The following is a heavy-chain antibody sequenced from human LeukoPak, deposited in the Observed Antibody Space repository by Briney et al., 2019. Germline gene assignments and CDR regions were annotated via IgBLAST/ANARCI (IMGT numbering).Heavy chain of an antibody. Sequence: GGSLRLSCAASGFTFSSYEMNWVRQAPGKGLEWVSYISSSGSTIYYADSVKGRFTISRDNAKNSLYLQMNSLRAEDTAVYYCASQLRDYYLRWFDPWGRGTLVTVSS. V-gene: IGHV3-48*03. CDR3: ASQLRDYYLRWFDP. J-gene: IGHJ5*02. CDR1: GFTFSSYE. CDR2: ISSSGSTI. D-gene: IGHD4-17*01.